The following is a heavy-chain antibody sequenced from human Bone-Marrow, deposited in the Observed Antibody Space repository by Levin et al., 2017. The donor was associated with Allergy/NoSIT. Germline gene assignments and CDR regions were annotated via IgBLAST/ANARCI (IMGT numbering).Heavy chain of an antibody. V-gene: IGHV3-23*01. CDR3: AKDGGSGSPYYYYGMDV. J-gene: IGHJ6*02. CDR1: GFSFSNYA. CDR2: ISGSGTST. Sequence: GGSLRLSCAASGFSFSNYAMSWVRQTPGKGLEWVSGISGSGTSTYHADSVKGRLTISRDNSKNTLYLQMNSLRAEDTALYYCAKDGGSGSPYYYYGMDVWGQGTTVTVSS. D-gene: IGHD3-16*01.